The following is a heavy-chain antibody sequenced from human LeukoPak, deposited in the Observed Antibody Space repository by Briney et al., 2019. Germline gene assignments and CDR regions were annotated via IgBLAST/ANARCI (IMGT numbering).Heavy chain of an antibody. CDR3: ARAVGYRGREDY. CDR1: GGSFSGYY. D-gene: IGHD5-24*01. V-gene: IGHV4-34*01. CDR2: INYSGTT. J-gene: IGHJ4*02. Sequence: PSETLSLTCAVYGGSFSGYYWTWIRQPPGKGLEWIGEINYSGTTNYNPSLKSRVTISVDTSKNQVSLKLSSVTAADTAVYYCARAVGYRGREDYWGQRTLVTVSS.